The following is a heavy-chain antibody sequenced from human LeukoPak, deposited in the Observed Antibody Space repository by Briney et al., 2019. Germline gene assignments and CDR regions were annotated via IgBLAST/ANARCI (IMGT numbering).Heavy chain of an antibody. J-gene: IGHJ4*02. CDR3: AKNLAVAGPFDY. CDR2: ISYDGSNK. V-gene: IGHV3-30*18. CDR1: GFTFSSYG. D-gene: IGHD6-19*01. Sequence: QPGRSLRLSCAASGFTFSSYGMHWVRQAPDKGLEWVAVISYDGSNKYYADSVKGRFTISRDNSKNTLYLQMNSLRAEDTAVYYCAKNLAVAGPFDYWGQGTLVTVSS.